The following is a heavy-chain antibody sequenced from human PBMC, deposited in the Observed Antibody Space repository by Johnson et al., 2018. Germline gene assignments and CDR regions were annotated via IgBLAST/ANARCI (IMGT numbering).Heavy chain of an antibody. CDR1: GFTFRSYG. D-gene: IGHD2-15*01. J-gene: IGHJ1*01. V-gene: IGHV3-33*01. CDR2: MWSDGSKK. Sequence: QVQLVESGGGVVQPGRSLRLSCAASGFTFRSYGMHWVRQAPGKGLEWVVVMWSDGSKKYYADSVTGRFTVSRDNSKNTLYLQMNSLRAEDTAIYYCARDRGDGRGGSCWGYFQHWGQGTLVTVSS. CDR3: ARDRGDGRGGSCWGYFQH.